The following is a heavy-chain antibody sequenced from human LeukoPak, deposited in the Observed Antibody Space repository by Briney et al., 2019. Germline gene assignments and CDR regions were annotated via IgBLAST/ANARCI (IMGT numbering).Heavy chain of an antibody. J-gene: IGHJ4*02. V-gene: IGHV3-15*01. Sequence: PGGSLRLYCAASGFPFSNARMSWVRQAPGKGLEWVGRLTSKTDGGTTDYAAPVKGRFTISRDDSKNTLYLQMNSLKTEDTAVYYCTTGHDYGDYVSYFDYWGQGTLVTVSS. D-gene: IGHD4-17*01. CDR1: GFPFSNAR. CDR2: LTSKTDGGTT. CDR3: TTGHDYGDYVSYFDY.